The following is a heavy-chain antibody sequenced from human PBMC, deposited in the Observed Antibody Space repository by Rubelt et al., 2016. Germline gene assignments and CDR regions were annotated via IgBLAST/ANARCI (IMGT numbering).Heavy chain of an antibody. CDR2: ISFDGNDK. Sequence: QVRLVESGGGVVPPGRSLRLSCTASTILFSGYDFHWVRQAPGKGLEWVAVISFDGNDKYYADSVRGRFTISRDTSKSTLYLQRHSRPAEYTAMYYCARDGGGNFFDAAFHWGQGALVTVSS. CDR1: TILFSGYD. J-gene: IGHJ4*02. CDR3: ARDGGGNFFDAAFH. V-gene: IGHV3-30*04. D-gene: IGHD4-23*01.